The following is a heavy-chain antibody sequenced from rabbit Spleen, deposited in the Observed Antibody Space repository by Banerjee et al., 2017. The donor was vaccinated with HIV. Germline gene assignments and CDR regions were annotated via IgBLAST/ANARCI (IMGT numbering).Heavy chain of an antibody. D-gene: IGHD3-1*01. CDR3: ARIRPVSVNIVL. Sequence: QKQLEESGGGLVQPEGSLTVTGKASGFSFGGRDVMCSVRQPPGKRQEWIACINAVTGKAVYASWAKGRFTISKPPSTTVTPPMTSRTAADTATYFCARIRPVSVNIVLWGQGTLVTVS. V-gene: IGHV1S45*01. CDR1: GFSFGGRDV. J-gene: IGHJ4*01. CDR2: INAVTGKA.